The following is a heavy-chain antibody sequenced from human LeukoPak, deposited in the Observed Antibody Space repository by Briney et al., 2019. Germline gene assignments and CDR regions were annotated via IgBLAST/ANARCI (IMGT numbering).Heavy chain of an antibody. D-gene: IGHD6-13*01. Sequence: GGSLRLSCAASGFTFSSHGMHWVRQARGKGLEWVAFIWYDGSNKYYGDSVKGRFTISRDNSKNTLYLQMNSLRAEDTAVYYCAQGQQLGAEYFQHWGQGTLVTVSS. J-gene: IGHJ1*01. CDR3: AQGQQLGAEYFQH. CDR1: GFTFSSHG. CDR2: IWYDGSNK. V-gene: IGHV3-30*02.